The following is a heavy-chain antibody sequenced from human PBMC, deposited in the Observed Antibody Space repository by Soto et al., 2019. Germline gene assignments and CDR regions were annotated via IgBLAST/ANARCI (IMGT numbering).Heavy chain of an antibody. J-gene: IGHJ6*02. CDR1: GFTFSSYA. CDR2: ISYDGSNK. Sequence: GGSLRLSCAASGFTFSSYAMHWVRQAPGKGLEWVAVISYDGSNKYYADSVKGRFTISRDNSKNTLYLQMNSLRAEETAVYYCARDTYPITIFGVVTRGYYYYYGMDVWGQGTTVTAP. CDR3: ARDTYPITIFGVVTRGYYYYYGMDV. V-gene: IGHV3-30-3*01. D-gene: IGHD3-3*01.